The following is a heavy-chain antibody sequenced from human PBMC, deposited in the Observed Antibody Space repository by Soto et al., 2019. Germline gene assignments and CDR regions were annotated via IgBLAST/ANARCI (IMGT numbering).Heavy chain of an antibody. J-gene: IGHJ4*02. CDR3: ARCRTDCSGGSCYSGGELLLLDY. V-gene: IGHV1-2*04. CDR1: GYTFTGYY. CDR2: INPNSGGT. D-gene: IGHD2-15*01. Sequence: ASLKVSCKASGYTFTGYYMHWVRQAPGQGLEWMGWINPNSGGTNYAQKFQGWVTMTRDTSISTAYMELSRLRSDDTAVYYCARCRTDCSGGSCYSGGELLLLDYWGQGTLVTVSS.